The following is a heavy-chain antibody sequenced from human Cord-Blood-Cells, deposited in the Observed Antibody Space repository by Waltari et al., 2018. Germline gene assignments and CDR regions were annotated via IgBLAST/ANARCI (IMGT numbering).Heavy chain of an antibody. J-gene: IGHJ3*02. CDR3: AREGADYVAAAGDDAFDI. Sequence: QVQLQQWGAGLLKPSETLSLTCAVSGGSFSGYYWSWLRQPPGKGLEWIGEINHSGSTNYNPSLKSRVTISVDTSKNQFSLKLSSVTAADTAVYYCAREGADYVAAAGDDAFDIWGQGTMVTVSS. D-gene: IGHD6-13*01. V-gene: IGHV4-34*01. CDR1: GGSFSGYY. CDR2: INHSGST.